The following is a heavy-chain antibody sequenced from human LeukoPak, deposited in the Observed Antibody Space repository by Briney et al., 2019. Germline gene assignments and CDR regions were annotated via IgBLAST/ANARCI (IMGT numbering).Heavy chain of an antibody. CDR3: ARMRGYSPPAFDY. Sequence: ASVKVSCKASGGTFSSYAISWVRQAPGQGLEWMGRIIPILGIANYAQKFQGRVTITADKSTSTAYMELSSLRSEDTAVYYCARMRGYSPPAFDYWGQGTLVTVSS. CDR1: GGTFSSYA. CDR2: IIPILGIA. D-gene: IGHD5-18*01. J-gene: IGHJ4*02. V-gene: IGHV1-69*04.